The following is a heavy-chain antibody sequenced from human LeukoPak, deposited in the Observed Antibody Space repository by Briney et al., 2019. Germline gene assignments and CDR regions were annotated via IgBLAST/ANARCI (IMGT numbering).Heavy chain of an antibody. D-gene: IGHD3-16*01. V-gene: IGHV4-39*01. CDR1: GGSISSSSYY. Sequence: SETLSLTCTVSGGSISSSSYYWGWIRQPPGEGLEWIGSIYYSGSTYYNPSLKSRVTISVDTSKNQFSLKLSSVPAADTAVYYCARLDYGTLYPWGQGTLVTVSS. CDR3: ARLDYGTLYP. J-gene: IGHJ5*02. CDR2: IYYSGST.